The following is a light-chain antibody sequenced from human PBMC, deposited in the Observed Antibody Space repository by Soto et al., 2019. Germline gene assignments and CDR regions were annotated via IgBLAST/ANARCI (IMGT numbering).Light chain of an antibody. CDR1: QTVGSF. Sequence: EIVLTQSPATLSLSPGESATLSCRASQTVGSFLGWYQQKPGQAPRLLIYDASNRATGIPARFSGSGSGTDFTLTIRRLEPEDFAVYYRQQRYYRYTFGQGTKVEI. J-gene: IGKJ2*01. CDR3: QQRYYRYT. CDR2: DAS. V-gene: IGKV3-11*01.